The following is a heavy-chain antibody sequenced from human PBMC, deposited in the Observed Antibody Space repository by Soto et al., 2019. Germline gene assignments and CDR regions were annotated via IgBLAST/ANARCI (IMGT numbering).Heavy chain of an antibody. D-gene: IGHD3-9*01. J-gene: IGHJ4*02. CDR2: ICATGTTM. CDR3: ARDKDWAFDY. CDR1: GFTFSSYA. Sequence: GGSLRLSCAASGFTFSSYAMSWVRQAPGKGLEWLSYICATGTTMYYADSVKGRFTVSRDNAKNSVFLLLDSLRAEDTTVYYCARDKDWAFDYWGQGILVTVSS. V-gene: IGHV3-48*03.